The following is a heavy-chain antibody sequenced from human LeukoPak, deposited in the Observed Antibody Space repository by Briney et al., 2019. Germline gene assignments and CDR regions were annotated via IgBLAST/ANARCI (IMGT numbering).Heavy chain of an antibody. D-gene: IGHD1-26*01. CDR3: AKDHRGSYFDY. Sequence: GGSLRLSCAASGFTFSSYGMHWVRQAPGKGLEWVAFIRYDGSNKYYADSVKGRFTISRDNSKNTLFLQMNSLRPEDTAVYYCAKDHRGSYFDYWGQGTLVTVSS. J-gene: IGHJ4*02. CDR1: GFTFSSYG. V-gene: IGHV3-30*02. CDR2: IRYDGSNK.